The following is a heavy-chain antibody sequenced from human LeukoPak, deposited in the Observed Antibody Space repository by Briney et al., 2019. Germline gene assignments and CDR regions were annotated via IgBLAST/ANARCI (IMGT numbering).Heavy chain of an antibody. CDR1: GGSISSGSYY. D-gene: IGHD5-18*01. CDR2: IYTSGST. Sequence: TSQTLSLTCTVSGGSISSGSYYWSWIRQPAGKGLEWIGRIYTSGSTNYNPSLKSRVTISVDTSKNQFSLKLSPVTAADTAVYYCARDASGYSYDATIDYWGQGTLVTVSS. J-gene: IGHJ4*02. CDR3: ARDASGYSYDATIDY. V-gene: IGHV4-61*02.